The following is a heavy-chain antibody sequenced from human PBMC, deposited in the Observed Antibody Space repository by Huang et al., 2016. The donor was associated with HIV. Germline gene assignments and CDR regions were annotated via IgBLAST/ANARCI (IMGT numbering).Heavy chain of an antibody. D-gene: IGHD3-3*01. J-gene: IGHJ6*02. CDR1: GASFRSYY. CDR3: ARIPTPSYYDTWSISSVEEDFFYFNMDL. Sequence: QVRLEQWGEGVVKPSETLSLTCAVYGASFRSYYWTWVRQSPVKGLQWIGETKPGGPWKCTPSFQSRLKLSTDIGKNQCSLRLRAMTAADAAIYYCARIPTPSYYDTWSISSVEEDFFYFNMDLWGRGTSVTVSS. V-gene: IGHV4-34*02. CDR2: TKPGGPW.